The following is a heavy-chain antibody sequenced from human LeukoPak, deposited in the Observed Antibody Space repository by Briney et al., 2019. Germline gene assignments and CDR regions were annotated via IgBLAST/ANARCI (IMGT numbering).Heavy chain of an antibody. D-gene: IGHD5-18*01. V-gene: IGHV1-2*02. J-gene: IGHJ4*02. Sequence: ASVKVSCETSGYTFTSYYIHWVRQAPGQGLEWMGWINPNSGGTNYAQKFQGRVTMTRDTSISTAYMELSRLRSDDTAVYYCARVPGRGYSYGYSDYWGQGTLVTVSS. CDR2: INPNSGGT. CDR1: GYTFTSYY. CDR3: ARVPGRGYSYGYSDY.